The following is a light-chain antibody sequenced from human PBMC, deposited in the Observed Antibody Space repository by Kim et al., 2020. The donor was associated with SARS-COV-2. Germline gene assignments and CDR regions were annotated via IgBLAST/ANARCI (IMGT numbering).Light chain of an antibody. Sequence: QSVLTQPPSASGTPGQRVTISCSGTKSNIGRNTVNWYQHSPGTAPKLLIYSGNELPSGVPDRFSGSTSGTSASQAISGLQSEDEADYYCAGWDDSLDGYVFGPGTKVTVL. CDR2: SGN. CDR3: AGWDDSLDGYV. V-gene: IGLV1-44*01. J-gene: IGLJ1*01. CDR1: KSNIGRNT.